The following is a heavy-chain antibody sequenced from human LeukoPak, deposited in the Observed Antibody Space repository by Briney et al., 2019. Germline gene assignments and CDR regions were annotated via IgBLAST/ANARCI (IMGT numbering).Heavy chain of an antibody. J-gene: IGHJ4*02. CDR3: AKPSLGYCSSTSCYPGC. CDR1: GFTFSSYA. D-gene: IGHD2-2*01. CDR2: ISGSGGST. Sequence: GGSLRLSCAASGFTFSSYAMSWVRQAPGKGLEWVSAISGSGGSTYYADSVKGRFTISRDNSKNTLYLQMNSLRAEDTAVYYCAKPSLGYCSSTSCYPGCWGQGTLVTVSS. V-gene: IGHV3-23*01.